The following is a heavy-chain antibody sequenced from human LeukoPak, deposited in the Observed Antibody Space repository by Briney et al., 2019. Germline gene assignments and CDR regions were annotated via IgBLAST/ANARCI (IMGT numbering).Heavy chain of an antibody. CDR1: GFTFTRYS. CDR2: ISSSSSTI. V-gene: IGHV3-48*04. D-gene: IGHD3-16*02. Sequence: PGGSLRLSCAASGFTFTRYSMTWVRQAPGKGLEWVSYISSSSSTIHYADSVKGRFTISRDNTKNSLYLQMNSLRAEDTAVYYCARRSLEGFDYWGQGTLVTVSS. J-gene: IGHJ4*02. CDR3: ARRSLEGFDY.